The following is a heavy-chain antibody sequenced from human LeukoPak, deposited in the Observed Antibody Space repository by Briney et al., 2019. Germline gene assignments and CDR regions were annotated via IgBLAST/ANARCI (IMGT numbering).Heavy chain of an antibody. J-gene: IGHJ4*02. CDR1: GFTFCSIW. Sequence: SLSLSCAASGFTFCSIWMRWVGPGQGKGLMWLANTKKDETEKYQVDSRKGPFTISRDNAKNSLYLQMKSLRAKDAAVYYSARDIIAAPTKLDYWGQGILVTVSS. V-gene: IGHV3-7*01. CDR3: ARDIIAAPTKLDY. D-gene: IGHD1-1*01. CDR2: TKKDETEK.